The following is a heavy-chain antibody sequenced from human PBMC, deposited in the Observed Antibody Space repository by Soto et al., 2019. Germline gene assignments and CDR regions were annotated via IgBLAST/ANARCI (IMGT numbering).Heavy chain of an antibody. J-gene: IGHJ4*02. CDR3: ARDKITGLFDY. CDR2: IYNSGST. CDR1: GGSISSGDYY. Sequence: SETLSLTCTVPGGSISSGDYYWSWIRQHPGKGLEWIGHIYNSGSTYYNPSLKSRVTISVDTSKNQFSLKLTSVTAADTAVYYCARDKITGLFDYWGQGTLDTVSS. V-gene: IGHV4-31*03. D-gene: IGHD2-8*02.